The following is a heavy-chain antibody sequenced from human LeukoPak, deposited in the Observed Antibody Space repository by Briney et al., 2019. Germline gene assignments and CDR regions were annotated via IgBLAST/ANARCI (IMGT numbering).Heavy chain of an antibody. D-gene: IGHD3-16*01. CDR3: ARGVDPLAANTSAH. V-gene: IGHV3-53*01. CDR2: LYSDGNT. CDR1: GFTVITND. J-gene: IGHJ4*02. Sequence: GGSLRLSCAASGFTVITNDMTWVRQAPGKGLEWVSVLYSDGNTKYADSVQGRFTISRDNSKNTLYLEMNSLSPDDTAVYYCARGVDPLAANTSAHWGQGTLVTVSS.